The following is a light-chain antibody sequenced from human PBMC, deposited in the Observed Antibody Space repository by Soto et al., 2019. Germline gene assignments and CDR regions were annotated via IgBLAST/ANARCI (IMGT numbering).Light chain of an antibody. CDR1: SNDVGTYNL. CDR2: EVN. V-gene: IGLV2-23*02. Sequence: QSALTQPASVSGSPGQSITISCTGISNDVGTYNLVSWYQHHPGKAPKLIISEVNKRPSGVPNRFSGSKSGNTASLTVSGLQADDEADYYCTSYGGRDNLIFGGGTQLTVL. J-gene: IGLJ2*01. CDR3: TSYGGRDNLI.